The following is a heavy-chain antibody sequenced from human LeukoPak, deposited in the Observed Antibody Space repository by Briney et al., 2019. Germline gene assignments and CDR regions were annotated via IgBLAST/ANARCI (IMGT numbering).Heavy chain of an antibody. V-gene: IGHV3-66*01. D-gene: IGHD4-17*01. J-gene: IGHJ6*02. Sequence: PGGSLRLSCAASGFTVSSNYMSWVRQAPGKGLEWVSVIYSGGSTYYADSVKGRFTISRDNSKNTLYLQMNSLRAEDTAVYYCAGPTYGDYLDYYYGMDVWGQGTTVTVSS. CDR1: GFTVSSNY. CDR3: AGPTYGDYLDYYYGMDV. CDR2: IYSGGST.